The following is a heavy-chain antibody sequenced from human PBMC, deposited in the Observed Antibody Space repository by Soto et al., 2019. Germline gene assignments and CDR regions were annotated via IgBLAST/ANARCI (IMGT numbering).Heavy chain of an antibody. CDR1: VGTFSSYA. D-gene: IGHD2-2*01. Sequence: QVQLVQSGAEVKKPGSSVKVSCKASVGTFSSYAISWVRQAPGQGLEWMGGIIPIFGTANYAQKVQGRVTITADESTSTAYRELSSLRSEDTAVYYCARDNRYQLLKNWFDPWGQGTLVTVSS. CDR2: IIPIFGTA. J-gene: IGHJ5*02. CDR3: ARDNRYQLLKNWFDP. V-gene: IGHV1-69*01.